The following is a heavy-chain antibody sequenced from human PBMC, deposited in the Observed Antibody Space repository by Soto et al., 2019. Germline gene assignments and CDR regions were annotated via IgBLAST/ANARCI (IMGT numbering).Heavy chain of an antibody. J-gene: IGHJ4*02. D-gene: IGHD1-20*01. CDR2: ISGSGGTT. V-gene: IGHV3-23*01. CDR3: AKDTGLITGSYFDY. Sequence: GGSLRLSCAASGFTFSSYAMSWVRQAPGKGLEWVSAISGSGGTTYYADSVKGRFTISRDNSKNTLYLQVNSLRAEDTAVYYCAKDTGLITGSYFDYWGQGTLVTVSS. CDR1: GFTFSSYA.